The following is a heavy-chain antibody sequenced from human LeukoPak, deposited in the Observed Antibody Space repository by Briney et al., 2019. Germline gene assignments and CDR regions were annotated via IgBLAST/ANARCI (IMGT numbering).Heavy chain of an antibody. CDR3: SMDLSGAHDY. V-gene: IGHV3-74*01. J-gene: IGHJ4*02. D-gene: IGHD2-2*03. Sequence: SGGSLRLSCAASGFTFSSCWMHWVRQAPGKGLVWVSRVNTDGRTTNYADSVRGRFTISRDNAENTLYLQMNSLRVEDTAVYYCSMDLSGAHDYWGQGSVVTVSS. CDR1: GFTFSSCW. CDR2: VNTDGRTT.